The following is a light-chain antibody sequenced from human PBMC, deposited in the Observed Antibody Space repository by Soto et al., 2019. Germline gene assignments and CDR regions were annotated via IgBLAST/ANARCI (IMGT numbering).Light chain of an antibody. CDR3: QKYNNWPKT. CDR1: QSVSSN. CDR2: GAS. V-gene: IGKV3-15*01. J-gene: IGKJ1*01. Sequence: EIVMTQSPATLSVSPGERDTLSCRASQSVSSNLAWYQQKAGQAPRLLIYGASTRATSIPARFSGSGSGSEFTLTISILQSEDFAVYYCQKYNNWPKTFGKGTKVDIK.